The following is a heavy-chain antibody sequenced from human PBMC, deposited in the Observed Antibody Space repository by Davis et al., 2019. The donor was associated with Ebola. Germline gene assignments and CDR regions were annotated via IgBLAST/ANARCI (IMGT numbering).Heavy chain of an antibody. CDR2: ISSNGGST. D-gene: IGHD2-2*01. CDR1: GFTFSSYA. J-gene: IGHJ4*02. Sequence: GESLKISCAASGFTFSSYAMSWVRQAPGKGLEYVSAISSNGGSTYYANSVKGRFTISRDNSKNTLYLQMGSLRAEDMAVYYCARAAWYQPHFDYWGQGTLVTVSS. CDR3: ARAAWYQPHFDY. V-gene: IGHV3-64*01.